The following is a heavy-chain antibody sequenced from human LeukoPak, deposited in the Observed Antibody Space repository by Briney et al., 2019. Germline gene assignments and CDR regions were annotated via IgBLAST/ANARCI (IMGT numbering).Heavy chain of an antibody. J-gene: IGHJ3*01. CDR2: IIPVFDRP. CDR1: GDIFNSFT. Sequence: GASVKVSCKASGDIFNSFTISWVRQAPGQGLEWMGGIIPVFDRPTYAQKFEGRVTITADKSTNTTYMEISSLTSDDTAVYYCARDAQWELRAFDVWGQGTVVIVSS. V-gene: IGHV1-69*06. CDR3: ARDAQWELRAFDV. D-gene: IGHD1-26*01.